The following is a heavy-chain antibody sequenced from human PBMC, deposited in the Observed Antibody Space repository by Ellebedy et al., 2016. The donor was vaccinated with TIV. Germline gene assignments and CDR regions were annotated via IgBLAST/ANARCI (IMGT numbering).Heavy chain of an antibody. D-gene: IGHD5-18*01. CDR3: ASHVDTSMSY. CDR1: GFTFSSYW. V-gene: IGHV3-7*01. CDR2: IKQDGSEK. J-gene: IGHJ4*02. Sequence: GESLKISCAASGFTFSSYWMSWVRQAPGKRLEWVANIKQDGSEKHYVDSVKGRFTISRDNAKNSLYLQMNSLRAEDTALYYCASHVDTSMSYWGQGTLVTVSS.